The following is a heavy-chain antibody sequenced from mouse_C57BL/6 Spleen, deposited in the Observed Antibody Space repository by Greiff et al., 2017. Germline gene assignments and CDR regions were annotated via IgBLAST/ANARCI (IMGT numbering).Heavy chain of an antibody. V-gene: IGHV5-6*01. D-gene: IGHD2-4*01. Sequence: VQLKQSGGDLVKPGGSLKLSCAASGFTFSSYGMSWVRQTPDKRLEWVATISSGGSYTYYPDSVKGRFTISRDNAKNTLCLQMSSLKSEDTAMYYCARQRYDFGEAWFAYWGQGTLVTVSA. CDR3: ARQRYDFGEAWFAY. J-gene: IGHJ3*01. CDR2: ISSGGSYT. CDR1: GFTFSSYG.